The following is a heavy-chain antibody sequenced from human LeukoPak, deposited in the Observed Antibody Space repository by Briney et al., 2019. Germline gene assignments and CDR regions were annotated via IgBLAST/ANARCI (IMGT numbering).Heavy chain of an antibody. J-gene: IGHJ4*02. CDR1: GFTFSDSA. CDR3: ARPHSGRDLYSFDY. V-gene: IGHV3-73*01. D-gene: IGHD6-19*01. Sequence: GGSLRLSCAASGFTFSDSALHWVRQASGKGLEWVGYIRRKDYNNATAYVASVKGRFTISRDDSKNTAYLQMNSLKTEDTAVYFCARPHSGRDLYSFDYWGQGVLVTVSS. CDR2: IRRKDYNNAT.